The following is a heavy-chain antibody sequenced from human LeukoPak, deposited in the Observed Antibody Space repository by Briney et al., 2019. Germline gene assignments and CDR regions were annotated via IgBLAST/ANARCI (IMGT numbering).Heavy chain of an antibody. Sequence: SETLSLTCTVSGGSISSYYWSWIRQPPGKGLEWIGEINHGGSTNYNPSLKSRVTISVDTSKNQFSLKLSSVTAADTAVYYCARYLDYGGNSRVFQHWGQGTLVTVSS. V-gene: IGHV4-34*01. D-gene: IGHD4-23*01. CDR1: GGSISSYY. CDR2: INHGGST. CDR3: ARYLDYGGNSRVFQH. J-gene: IGHJ1*01.